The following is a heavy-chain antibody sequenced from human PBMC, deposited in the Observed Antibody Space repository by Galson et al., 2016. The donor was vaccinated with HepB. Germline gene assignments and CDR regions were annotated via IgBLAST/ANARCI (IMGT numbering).Heavy chain of an antibody. V-gene: IGHV3-66*02. CDR3: ARAVAYCVGDACFTGSRNYFDF. Sequence: SLRLSCAASGFTVSDHYVSWVRQKIGKGLQWVSVFSNGGVPFYADSVRGRYTISKDISRNTVSPQMSSLSPDDTAIYYCARAVAYCVGDACFTGSRNYFDFWGRGILVTVSS. CDR1: GFTVSDHY. CDR2: FSNGGVP. D-gene: IGHD2-21*01. J-gene: IGHJ2*01.